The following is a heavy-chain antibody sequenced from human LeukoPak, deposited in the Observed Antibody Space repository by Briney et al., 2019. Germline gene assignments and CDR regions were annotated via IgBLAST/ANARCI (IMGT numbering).Heavy chain of an antibody. CDR3: ARVGARIYYMDV. CDR2: INGSGGST. D-gene: IGHD5-24*01. CDR1: GFTFSSYA. J-gene: IGHJ6*03. V-gene: IGHV3-23*01. Sequence: GGSLRLSCAASGFTFSSYAMSWVRQAPGKGLEWVSDINGSGGSTYYADSVKGRFTISRDNSKNTLYLQMNSLRAEDTAVYYCARVGARIYYMDVWGKGTTVTISS.